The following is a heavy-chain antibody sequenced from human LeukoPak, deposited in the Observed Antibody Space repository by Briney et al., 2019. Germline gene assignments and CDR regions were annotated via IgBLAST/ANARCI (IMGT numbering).Heavy chain of an antibody. V-gene: IGHV6-1*01. Sequence: SQTLSLTCAISGDSVSNNSATWHWIRQPPSRGLEWLGRTYYRSSWYNDYALSVESRITINPDTSKNQFSLQLKSVTPEDTAVYYCTRGFLEQHLRNWLDPWGQGTLVTVSS. J-gene: IGHJ5*02. CDR3: TRGFLEQHLRNWLDP. D-gene: IGHD3-3*01. CDR1: GDSVSNNSAT. CDR2: TYYRSSWYN.